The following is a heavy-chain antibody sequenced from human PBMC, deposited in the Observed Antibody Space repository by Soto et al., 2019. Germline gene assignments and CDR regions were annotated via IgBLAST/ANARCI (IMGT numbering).Heavy chain of an antibody. J-gene: IGHJ6*02. CDR2: IWYDGSNK. D-gene: IGHD2-15*01. CDR1: GFTFSNYG. CDR3: ARDPGYCSGNSCHYYYYGMDV. V-gene: IGHV3-33*01. Sequence: GGSLRLSCAASGFTFSNYGMHWVRQAPGKGLEWVAVIWYDGSNKYYADSVKGRLTISRDNSKNTLYLQMNSLRAEDTAVYYCARDPGYCSGNSCHYYYYGMDVWGQGTTVTVSS.